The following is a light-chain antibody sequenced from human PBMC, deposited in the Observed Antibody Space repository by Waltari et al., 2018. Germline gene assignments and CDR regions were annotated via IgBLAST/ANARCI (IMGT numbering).Light chain of an antibody. J-gene: IGKJ1*01. V-gene: IGKV2-28*01. CDR1: QSLLLSDGYNY. CDR3: MQALQTPRT. Sequence: DIVMTQSPLSLPVTPGEPASISCRSSQSLLLSDGYNYLDWYLQKPGQSPQLLIYLGSNRASGGPDRFSGSGSGTDFTLKISRVEAEDVGVYYCMQALQTPRTFGQGTKVEIK. CDR2: LGS.